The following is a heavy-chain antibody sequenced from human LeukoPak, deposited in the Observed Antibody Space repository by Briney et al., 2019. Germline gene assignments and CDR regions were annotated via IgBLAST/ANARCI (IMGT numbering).Heavy chain of an antibody. D-gene: IGHD1-7*01. CDR2: ITRSNYI. CDR3: ARXSRELGGYAPWELMPPFDY. J-gene: IGHJ4*02. V-gene: IGHV3-21*01. Sequence: GGSLRLSCAASGFTFSSYSMNWVRQAPGKGLEWVSSITRSNYIYYADSVKGRFTISRDNAKNSLYLQMNSLRAEDTAVYYCARXSRELGGYAPWELMPPFDYWGQGTLVTVSS. CDR1: GFTFSSYS.